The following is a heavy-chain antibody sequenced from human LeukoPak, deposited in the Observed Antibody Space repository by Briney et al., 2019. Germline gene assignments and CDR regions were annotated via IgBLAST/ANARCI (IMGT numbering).Heavy chain of an antibody. D-gene: IGHD3-9*01. Sequence: PGGSLRLSCAASGFTFTDFYMSWIRQAPGKGLEWVSYISSSGTTIYYADSVMGRFTISRDNAKNSLYLRMNSLRAEDTAVYYCARALTGFIPGNWGQGTLVTVSS. CDR3: ARALTGFIPGN. CDR2: ISSSGTTI. V-gene: IGHV3-11*01. J-gene: IGHJ4*02. CDR1: GFTFTDFY.